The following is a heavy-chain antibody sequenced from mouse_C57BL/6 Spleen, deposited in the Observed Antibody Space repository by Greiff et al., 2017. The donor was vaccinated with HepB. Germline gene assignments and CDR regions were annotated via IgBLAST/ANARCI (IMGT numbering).Heavy chain of an antibody. V-gene: IGHV1-55*01. J-gene: IGHJ3*01. Sequence: QVQLQQPGAELVKPGASVKMSCKASGYTFTSYWINWVKQRPGQGLEWIGGIYPGSGSTNYNEKFKGKATMTVDTSSSTAYMQLSSLTSEDSAVYYCARSSYYGNYLFAYWGQGTLVTVSA. CDR2: IYPGSGST. D-gene: IGHD2-10*01. CDR1: GYTFTSYW. CDR3: ARSSYYGNYLFAY.